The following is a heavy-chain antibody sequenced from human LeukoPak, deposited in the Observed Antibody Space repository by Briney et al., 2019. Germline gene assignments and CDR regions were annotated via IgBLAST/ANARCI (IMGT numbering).Heavy chain of an antibody. Sequence: GGSLRLSCAASGFTFSSYGMHWVRQAPGKGLEWVAFIRYDGSNKYYADSVKGRFTISTDNSKNTLYLQMNSLRAEDTAVYYCAKEVLDYGDSGGDDYWGQGTLVTVSS. CDR1: GFTFSSYG. CDR3: AKEVLDYGDSGGDDY. D-gene: IGHD4-17*01. CDR2: IRYDGSNK. V-gene: IGHV3-30*02. J-gene: IGHJ4*02.